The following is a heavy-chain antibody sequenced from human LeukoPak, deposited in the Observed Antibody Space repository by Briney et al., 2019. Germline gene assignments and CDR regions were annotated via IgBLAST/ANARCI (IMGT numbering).Heavy chain of an antibody. Sequence: GASVKVSCKASGGTFSSYAISWVRQAPGQGLEWMGGIIPIFGTANYAQKFQGRVTITTDESTSTAYMELSSLRSEDTAVYYCARVPEYQLPSYYYYMDVWGKGTTVTVSS. V-gene: IGHV1-69*05. D-gene: IGHD2-2*01. CDR1: GGTFSSYA. CDR3: ARVPEYQLPSYYYYMDV. J-gene: IGHJ6*03. CDR2: IIPIFGTA.